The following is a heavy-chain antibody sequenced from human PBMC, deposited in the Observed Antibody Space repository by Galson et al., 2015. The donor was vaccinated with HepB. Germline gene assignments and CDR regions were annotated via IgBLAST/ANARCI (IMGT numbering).Heavy chain of an antibody. Sequence: SVKVSCKASGGTFSSYAISWVRQAPGQGLEWMGRIIPILGIANYAQKFQGRVTITADKSTSTAYMELSSLRSEDTAVYYCARGAHCSSTSCYSRGNWFDPWGQGTLVTVSS. V-gene: IGHV1-69*04. J-gene: IGHJ5*02. D-gene: IGHD2-2*01. CDR2: IIPILGIA. CDR3: ARGAHCSSTSCYSRGNWFDP. CDR1: GGTFSSYA.